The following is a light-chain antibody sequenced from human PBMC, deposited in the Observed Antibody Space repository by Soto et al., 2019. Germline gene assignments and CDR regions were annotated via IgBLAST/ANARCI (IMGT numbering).Light chain of an antibody. CDR2: EGG. Sequence: QSALTQPASVSGSPGQSITISCTGTRSDVGKYNLVSWYQHYPGRAPKVLIYEGGKRPSGVSNRFSASKSGNTASLTISGLQPEDEAEYYCFSYAGSTTGVFGTGTKVTVL. J-gene: IGLJ1*01. CDR3: FSYAGSTTGV. V-gene: IGLV2-23*01. CDR1: RSDVGKYNL.